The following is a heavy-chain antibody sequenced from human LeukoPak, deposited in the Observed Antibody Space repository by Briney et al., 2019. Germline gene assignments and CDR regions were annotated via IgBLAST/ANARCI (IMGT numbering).Heavy chain of an antibody. CDR1: GGSISSGGYY. Sequence: PSQTLSLTCTVSGGSISSGGYYWSRIRQYPGKGLEWIGYIYYSGISDYNPSLKSRVNISVDTSKNHFSLKLRSVTAADTAVYYCARQSDPHDGFGYWGQGTLVTVSS. CDR3: ARQSDPHDGFGY. D-gene: IGHD1-1*01. CDR2: IYYSGIS. V-gene: IGHV4-31*03. J-gene: IGHJ4*02.